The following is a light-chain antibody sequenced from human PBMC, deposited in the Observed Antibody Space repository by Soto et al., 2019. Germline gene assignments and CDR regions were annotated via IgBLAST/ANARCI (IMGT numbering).Light chain of an antibody. CDR2: DVS. CDR1: TSDIGSYNY. Sequence: QPVLTQPASVSGSPGQSITISCTGTTSDIGSYNYVSWYRQHPGKAPKLMIYDVSNRPSGVSNRFSGSKSGNTASLTISGLQAEDEGDYYCSSYTSISTWVFGGGTKLTVL. J-gene: IGLJ3*02. CDR3: SSYTSISTWV. V-gene: IGLV2-14*01.